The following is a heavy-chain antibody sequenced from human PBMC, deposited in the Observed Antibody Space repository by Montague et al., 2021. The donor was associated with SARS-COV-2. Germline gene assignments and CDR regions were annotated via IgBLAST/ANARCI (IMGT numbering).Heavy chain of an antibody. D-gene: IGHD5-12*01. CDR2: IYDSGST. Sequence: SETLSLTCTVSGGSISGSNYYWDWIRQPPGKGLEWTGSIYDSGSTYYXPSLKSRVTISVDTSKNHFSLKLSSVTAADTAVYYCARRGRKLLPVATTVGGFDIWGQGTMVTVSS. J-gene: IGHJ3*02. CDR3: ARRGRKLLPVATTVGGFDI. V-gene: IGHV4-39*02. CDR1: GGSISGSNYY.